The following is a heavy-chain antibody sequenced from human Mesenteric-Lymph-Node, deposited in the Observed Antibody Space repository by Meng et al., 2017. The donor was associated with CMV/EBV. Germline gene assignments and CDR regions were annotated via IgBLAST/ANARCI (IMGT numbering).Heavy chain of an antibody. CDR1: RFTVSNNY. CDR3: ARDSGYNWNDPEVYYYRGMDV. Sequence: GESLKISCAASRFTVSNNYMNWVRQAPGRGLEWVSFTYGGANAFYADSVKGRFTISRDSSKTTSYLQMNSLRAEDTAVYYCARDSGYNWNDPEVYYYRGMDVWGQGTTVTVSS. V-gene: IGHV3-53*01. J-gene: IGHJ6*02. CDR2: TYGGANA. D-gene: IGHD1-20*01.